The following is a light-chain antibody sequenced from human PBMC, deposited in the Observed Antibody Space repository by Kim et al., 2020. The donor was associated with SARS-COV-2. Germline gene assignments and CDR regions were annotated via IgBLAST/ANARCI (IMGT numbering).Light chain of an antibody. CDR2: AAS. CDR3: QQFGT. J-gene: IGKJ2*02. V-gene: IGKV1-NL1*01. Sequence: PSSLSASVEDKVTITGRASQGNSNTLAWYQQKPGKAPKLLLFAASRLESGVPSRFSGSGSGTDYTLTISSLQPEDFATYYCQQFGTFGQGTKLEI. CDR1: QGNSNT.